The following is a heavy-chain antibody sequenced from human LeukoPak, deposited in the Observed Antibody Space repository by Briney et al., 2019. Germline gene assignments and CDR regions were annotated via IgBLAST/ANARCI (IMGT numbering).Heavy chain of an antibody. CDR1: GFTFSSYS. CDR3: AKSGGIVVVPAAVMGPDAFDI. Sequence: GGSLRLSCSASGFTFSSYSMSWVRQAPGKGLEWFAAISGSGGSTYYADSVKGRFTISRDNSKNTLYLHMNSLRDADTAVYYCAKSGGIVVVPAAVMGPDAFDIWGQGTMVTVSS. J-gene: IGHJ3*02. V-gene: IGHV3-23*01. D-gene: IGHD2-2*01. CDR2: ISGSGGST.